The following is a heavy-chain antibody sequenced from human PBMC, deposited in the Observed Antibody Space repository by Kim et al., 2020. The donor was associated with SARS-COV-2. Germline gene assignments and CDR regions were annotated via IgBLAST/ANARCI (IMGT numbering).Heavy chain of an antibody. CDR2: ISDSGSNT. V-gene: IGHV3-23*01. J-gene: IGHJ4*02. CDR1: GFTFNSFA. D-gene: IGHD6-25*01. Sequence: GGSLRLSCAASGFTFNSFAMNWVRQAPGKGLEWVSGISDSGSNTYYSYSVTGRFTISRDNSKGILYLQMNSLRAGDTAVYYCAKEGAAALYYFDSWGQGTLVTVSS. CDR3: AKEGAAALYYFDS.